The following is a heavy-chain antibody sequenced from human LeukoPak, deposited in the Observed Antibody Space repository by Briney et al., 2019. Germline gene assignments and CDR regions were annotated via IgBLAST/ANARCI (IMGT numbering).Heavy chain of an antibody. CDR1: GGTFSSYA. CDR2: IIPIFGTA. D-gene: IGHD1-26*01. Sequence: SVKVSCKASGGTFSSYAISWVRQAPGQGLEWMGGIIPIFGTANYARKFQGRVTITADKSTSTAYMELSSLRSEDTAVYYCARVGSDYYYYYMDVWGKGTTVTVSS. V-gene: IGHV1-69*06. J-gene: IGHJ6*03. CDR3: ARVGSDYYYYYMDV.